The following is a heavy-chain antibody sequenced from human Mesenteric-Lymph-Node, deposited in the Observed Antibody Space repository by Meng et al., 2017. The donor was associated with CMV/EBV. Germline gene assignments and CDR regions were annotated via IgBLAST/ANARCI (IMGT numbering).Heavy chain of an antibody. D-gene: IGHD3-10*01. CDR2: ISSSGSTI. V-gene: IGHV3-11*01. CDR3: ARDRDYYGSGSRFQH. CDR1: GFTFSDYY. J-gene: IGHJ1*01. Sequence: SGFTFSDYYMSWIRQAPGKGLEWVSYISSSGSTIYYAASVKGRFTISRDNAKNSLYLQMNSLRAEDTAVYYCARDRDYYGSGSRFQHWGQGTLVTVSS.